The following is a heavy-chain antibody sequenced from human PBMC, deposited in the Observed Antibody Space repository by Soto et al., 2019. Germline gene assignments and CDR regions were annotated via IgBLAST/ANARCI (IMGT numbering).Heavy chain of an antibody. V-gene: IGHV1-2*02. CDR1: GYTFTGYY. D-gene: IGHD3-3*01. Sequence: QVQLVQSGAEVKKPGASVKVSCKASGYTFTGYYMHWVRQAPGQGLEWMGWINPNSGGTNYAQKFQGRVTITADESTSTAYMELSSLRSEDTAVYYCARDHDFWSGYSNWFDPWGQGTLVTVSS. CDR3: ARDHDFWSGYSNWFDP. J-gene: IGHJ5*02. CDR2: INPNSGGT.